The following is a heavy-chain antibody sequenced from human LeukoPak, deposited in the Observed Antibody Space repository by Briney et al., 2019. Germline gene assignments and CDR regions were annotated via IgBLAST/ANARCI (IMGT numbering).Heavy chain of an antibody. J-gene: IGHJ4*02. Sequence: GGSLRLSCAASGFTFSSYWMSWVRQAPGKGLEWVANIKQDGSEKYYVDSVKGRFTISRDNAKNSLYLQMNSLRAEDTAVYYCATDYDILPGYYLGYWGQGTLVTVSS. D-gene: IGHD3-9*01. CDR3: ATDYDILPGYYLGY. CDR2: IKQDGSEK. V-gene: IGHV3-7*01. CDR1: GFTFSSYW.